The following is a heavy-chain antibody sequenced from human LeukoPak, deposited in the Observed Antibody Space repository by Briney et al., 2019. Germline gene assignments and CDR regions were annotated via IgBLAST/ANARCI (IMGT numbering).Heavy chain of an antibody. V-gene: IGHV3-21*01. J-gene: IGHJ6*02. CDR1: GFTFSSYS. CDR2: ISSSSSYI. Sequence: GGSLRLSCAASGFTFSSYSMNWVRQAPGKGLEWVSSISSSSSYIYYADSVKGRFTISRDNAKNSLYLQVNSLRAEDTAVYYCARDQSSGWYAYYGMDVWGQGTTVTVSS. CDR3: ARDQSSGWYAYYGMDV. D-gene: IGHD6-19*01.